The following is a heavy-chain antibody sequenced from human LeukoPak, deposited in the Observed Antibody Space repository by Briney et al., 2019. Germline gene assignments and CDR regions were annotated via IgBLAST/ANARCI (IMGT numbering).Heavy chain of an antibody. CDR3: ARHPYYRIAAGYYFDY. CDR2: INHSGST. J-gene: IGHJ4*02. CDR1: GGSFSGYY. Sequence: SETLSLTCAVYGGSFSGYYWSWIRQPPGKGLEWIGEINHSGSTNYNPSLKSRVTISVDTSKNQFSLKLSSVTAADTAVYYCARHPYYRIAAGYYFDYWGQGTLVTVSS. V-gene: IGHV4-34*01. D-gene: IGHD3-10*01.